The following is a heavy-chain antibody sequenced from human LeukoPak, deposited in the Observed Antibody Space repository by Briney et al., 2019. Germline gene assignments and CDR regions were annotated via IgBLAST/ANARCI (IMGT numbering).Heavy chain of an antibody. J-gene: IGHJ4*02. V-gene: IGHV1-2*06. CDR1: GYTFTGYY. Sequence: ASVKVSCKASGYTFTGYYMHWVRQAPGQGLEWMGRINPNSGGTNYAQKFQGRVTMTRDTSISTAYMELSRLRSDDTAVYYCERDHGYSYGNSDYWGQGTLVTVSS. D-gene: IGHD5-18*01. CDR2: INPNSGGT. CDR3: ERDHGYSYGNSDY.